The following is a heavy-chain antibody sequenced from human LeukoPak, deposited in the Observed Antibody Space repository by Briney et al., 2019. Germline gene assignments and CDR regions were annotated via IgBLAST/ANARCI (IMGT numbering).Heavy chain of an antibody. J-gene: IGHJ3*02. CDR1: GYTFTSYG. CDR2: ISAYNGNT. Sequence: GAAVKVSCKASGYTFTSYGISWVRQAPGQGLEWMGWISAYNGNTNYAQKLQGRVTMTTDTSTSTAYMELRSLRSDDTAVYYCARGRQWLVLRDAFDIWGQGTMVTVSS. V-gene: IGHV1-18*01. D-gene: IGHD6-19*01. CDR3: ARGRQWLVLRDAFDI.